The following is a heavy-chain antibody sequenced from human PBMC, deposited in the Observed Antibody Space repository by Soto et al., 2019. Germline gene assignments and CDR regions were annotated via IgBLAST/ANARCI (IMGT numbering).Heavy chain of an antibody. Sequence: EAQLSESGGGLVQPGGSLRLSCAASGFTFNSYVMSWVRQAPGKGLEWLSSVTGDGGSTFYADSVKGRFTITRDNSKNTLYLQMNSVRAEDTAVYSCAKEGGHDFWSGYFGGWGQGTLVTVSS. D-gene: IGHD3-3*01. J-gene: IGHJ4*02. CDR2: VTGDGGST. V-gene: IGHV3-23*01. CDR3: AKEGGHDFWSGYFGG. CDR1: GFTFNSYV.